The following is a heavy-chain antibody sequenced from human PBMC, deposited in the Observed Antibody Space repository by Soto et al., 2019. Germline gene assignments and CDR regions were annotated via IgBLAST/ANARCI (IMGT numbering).Heavy chain of an antibody. CDR3: ARGAYIVLVVAAYYVMVV. J-gene: IGHJ6*02. D-gene: IGHD2-15*01. V-gene: IGHV1-2*04. Sequence: ASVKVYCKASGYTITGYYMHWVRQAPGQGLEWMGWINPNSGGTNYAQKFQGWVTMTRDTSISTAYMELSRLRSDDTAVYYCARGAYIVLVVAAYYVMVVGG. CDR2: INPNSGGT. CDR1: GYTITGYY.